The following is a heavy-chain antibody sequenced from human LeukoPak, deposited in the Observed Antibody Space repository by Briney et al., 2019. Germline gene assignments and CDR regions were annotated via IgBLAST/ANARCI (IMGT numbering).Heavy chain of an antibody. CDR2: IGGAGTTT. CDR3: GKGINYYDNSGYFKH. D-gene: IGHD3-22*01. Sequence: GGSLRLSCSASGFTFNNFAMSWVRQAPGKGLEWVATIGGAGTTTFYADSVKGRFTISRDNYKTTLYLQMDSLRAEDTAVYYCGKGINYYDNSGYFKHWGQGTLVTVSS. V-gene: IGHV3-23*01. CDR1: GFTFNNFA. J-gene: IGHJ4*02.